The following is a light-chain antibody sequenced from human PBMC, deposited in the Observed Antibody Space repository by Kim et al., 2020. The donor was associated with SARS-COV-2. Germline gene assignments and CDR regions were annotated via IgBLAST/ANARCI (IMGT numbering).Light chain of an antibody. CDR1: QSVSSY. CDR3: QLRSDWPPA. CDR2: DAS. J-gene: IGKJ4*01. Sequence: EIVLTQSPATLSLSPGDRATLSCRASQSVSSYLAWYQQKPGQAPRLLIYDASNRATGIPARFSGSGSGTDFTLTISSLEPEDSAVYYCQLRSDWPPAFGGGTKVDIK. V-gene: IGKV3-11*01.